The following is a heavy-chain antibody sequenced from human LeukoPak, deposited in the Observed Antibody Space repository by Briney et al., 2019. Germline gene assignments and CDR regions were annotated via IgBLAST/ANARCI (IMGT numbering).Heavy chain of an antibody. D-gene: IGHD6-13*01. CDR1: GYTLTELS. CDR2: FDPEDGET. Sequence: ASVKVFCKVSGYTLTELSMHWVRQAPGKGLEWMGGFDPEDGETIYAQKFQGRVTMTEDTSTDTAYMELSSLRSEDTAVYYCATDHRQLVRRGFDPWGQGTLVTVSS. V-gene: IGHV1-24*01. CDR3: ATDHRQLVRRGFDP. J-gene: IGHJ5*02.